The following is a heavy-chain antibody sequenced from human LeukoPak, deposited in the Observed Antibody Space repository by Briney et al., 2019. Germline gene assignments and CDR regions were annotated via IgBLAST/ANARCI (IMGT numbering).Heavy chain of an antibody. Sequence: GGSLRLSCAASGFTFSSYSMNWDRQAPGKGLEWVSTISGSGDSTYYADSVRGRFTISRDNSKNTVYLQMNSLRAEDTAVYYCANDLGWIQLNLGRGQGTLVTVSS. J-gene: IGHJ4*02. D-gene: IGHD5-18*01. CDR2: ISGSGDST. V-gene: IGHV3-23*01. CDR1: GFTFSSYS. CDR3: ANDLGWIQLNLG.